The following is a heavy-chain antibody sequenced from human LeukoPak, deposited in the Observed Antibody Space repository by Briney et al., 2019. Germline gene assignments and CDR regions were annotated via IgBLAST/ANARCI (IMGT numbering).Heavy chain of an antibody. CDR2: IIPISGTA. D-gene: IGHD6-13*01. Sequence: ASVKVSCKASGGTFSSYAFTWVRQAPGQGLEWMGGIIPISGTANYAQKFQGRVTITADESASTAYMELSSLRSEDTAVYYCAGDSAAAGSSFDYWGQGTLVTVSS. CDR3: AGDSAAAGSSFDY. J-gene: IGHJ4*02. CDR1: GGTFSSYA. V-gene: IGHV1-69*13.